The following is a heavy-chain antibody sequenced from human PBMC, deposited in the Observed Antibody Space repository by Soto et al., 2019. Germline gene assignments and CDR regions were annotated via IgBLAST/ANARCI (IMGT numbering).Heavy chain of an antibody. J-gene: IGHJ4*02. D-gene: IGHD1-26*01. CDR1: GYTFTSYG. CDR3: ARENMIGGAPPAFDY. V-gene: IGHV1-18*01. CDR2: ISAYNGNT. Sequence: ASVKVSCKASGYTFTSYGISWVRQAPGQGLEWMGWISAYNGNTNYAQKLQGRVTMTTDTSTSTAYMELRSLRSDDTAVYSCARENMIGGAPPAFDYWGQGTLVTVSS.